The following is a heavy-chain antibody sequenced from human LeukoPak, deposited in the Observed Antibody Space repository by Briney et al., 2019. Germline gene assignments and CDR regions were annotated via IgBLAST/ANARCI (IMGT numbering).Heavy chain of an antibody. CDR2: IYYTGST. D-gene: IGHD6-6*01. J-gene: IGHJ5*02. V-gene: IGHV4-59*01. CDR3: ARDSSSPLEGWLDP. Sequence: PSETLSLTCSVSGDSISTYYWNWIRQPPGKGLEWIGYIYYTGSTNYNPSLKSRVTISVDTSKNQFSLTLRSATAADTAVYYCARDSSSPLEGWLDPWGQGTLVTVSS. CDR1: GDSISTYY.